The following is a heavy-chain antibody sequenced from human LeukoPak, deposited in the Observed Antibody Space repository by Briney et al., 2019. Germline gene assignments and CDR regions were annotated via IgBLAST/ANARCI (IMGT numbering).Heavy chain of an antibody. CDR1: GGSFSTYF. D-gene: IGHD6-19*01. V-gene: IGHV4-34*01. CDR2: IRQSGGT. Sequence: SETLSLTCAVYGGSFSTYFWSWIRQAPGKGLEWIGEIRQSGGTNYNPSLKSRLTISVDTSKNQFSPKLNSVTAADTAVYYCARDYGEWLVPSSWGQGTVVTVSS. CDR3: ARDYGEWLVPSS. J-gene: IGHJ5*02.